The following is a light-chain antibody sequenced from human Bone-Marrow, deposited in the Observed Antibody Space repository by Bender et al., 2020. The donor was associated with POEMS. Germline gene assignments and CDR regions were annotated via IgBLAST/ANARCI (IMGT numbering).Light chain of an antibody. CDR1: SSNIGAHA. V-gene: IGLV1-44*01. J-gene: IGLJ3*02. CDR2: SSQ. Sequence: QSVLTQPPSASGTPGQRVTISCSGGSSNIGAHAVNWYQHLPGTAPKLLIYSSQRRPSDVPDRFSGYRSGTSASLAISGLQSEDEADYDCAVCDDSLNGWVFGGGTKLTVL. CDR3: AVCDDSLNGWV.